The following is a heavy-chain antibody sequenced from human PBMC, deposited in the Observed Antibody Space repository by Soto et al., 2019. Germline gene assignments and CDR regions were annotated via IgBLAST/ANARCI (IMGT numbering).Heavy chain of an antibody. D-gene: IGHD6-19*01. CDR2: IYRGGRT. CDR3: AARAVAAPR. CDR1: GFTVGNNY. V-gene: IGHV3-66*01. J-gene: IGHJ4*02. Sequence: EVQLVESGGGLVQPGGSLRLSCAASGFTVGNNYMNWVRQAPGKGLERVAVIYRGGRTDYADSVKGRFTISRDSSKNTLFLQMNSLRAEDTAIYYCAARAVAAPRWGQGTLVTVSS.